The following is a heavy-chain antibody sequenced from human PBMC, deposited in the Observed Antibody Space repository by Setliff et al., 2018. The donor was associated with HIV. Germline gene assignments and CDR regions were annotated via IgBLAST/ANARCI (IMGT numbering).Heavy chain of an antibody. CDR2: IYQSGTT. J-gene: IGHJ4*02. CDR3: ARVETTVTSRLDY. D-gene: IGHD4-17*01. Sequence: SETLSLTCAVSSFSISSGFFWGWVRQPPGKGLEWIGSIYQSGTTYYNPALKSRVTISVDTSKNQFSLRLTSVTAADTAVYFCARVETTVTSRLDYWGQGTLVTVSS. V-gene: IGHV4-38-2*01. CDR1: SFSISSGFF.